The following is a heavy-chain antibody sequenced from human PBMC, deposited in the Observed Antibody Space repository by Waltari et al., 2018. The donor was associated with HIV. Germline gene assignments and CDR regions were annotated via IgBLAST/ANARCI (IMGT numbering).Heavy chain of an antibody. D-gene: IGHD2-21*02. CDR3: ARDKNGGDSYYYYGLDV. J-gene: IGHJ6*02. CDR1: GFTFSNYG. Sequence: QVKLVESGGGVVQPGRSLRLSCVASGFTFSNYGMHWVRQSPGKGQDWGAVIGVEGSNKYYADSVKGRFTTSRDNSKDTLYLQINSLRAEDTAIYDCARDKNGGDSYYYYGLDVWGQGTTVTVSS. V-gene: IGHV3-33*01. CDR2: IGVEGSNK.